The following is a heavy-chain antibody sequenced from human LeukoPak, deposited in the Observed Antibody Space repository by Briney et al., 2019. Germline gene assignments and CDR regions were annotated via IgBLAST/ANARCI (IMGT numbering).Heavy chain of an antibody. D-gene: IGHD3-22*01. CDR3: ARGGVGYSYVSSPTSVIDYCFDY. J-gene: IGHJ4*02. V-gene: IGHV1-69*04. CDR2: IIPILGIA. CDR1: GGTFSSYA. Sequence: ASVKVSCKASGGTFSSYAISWVRQAPGQGLEWMGRIIPILGIANYAQKFQGRVTINADKYTSTAYMELSSLRSQDTAVYYCARGGVGYSYVSSPTSVIDYCFDYWGQGTLVTVSS.